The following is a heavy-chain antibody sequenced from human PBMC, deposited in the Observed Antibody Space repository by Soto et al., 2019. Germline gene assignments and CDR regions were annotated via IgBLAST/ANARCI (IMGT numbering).Heavy chain of an antibody. CDR1: GGSISSYY. J-gene: IGHJ5*02. V-gene: IGHV4-59*01. D-gene: IGHD3-3*01. Sequence: SETLSLTCTVSGGSISSYYWSWIRQPPGKGLEWIGYIYYSGSTNYNPSLKSRVTISVDTSKNQFSLKLSSVTAADTAVYYCARGLYYDFWSGYPNWFDPWGQGTLVTVSS. CDR3: ARGLYYDFWSGYPNWFDP. CDR2: IYYSGST.